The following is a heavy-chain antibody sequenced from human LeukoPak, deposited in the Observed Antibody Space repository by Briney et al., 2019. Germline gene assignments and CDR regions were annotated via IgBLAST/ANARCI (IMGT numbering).Heavy chain of an antibody. V-gene: IGHV3-21*01. J-gene: IGHJ4*02. D-gene: IGHD2-21*02. CDR1: GFTFSSYA. Sequence: PGGSLRLSCAASGFTFSSYAMHWVRQAPGKGLEWVSSISSSSSYIYYADSVKGRYTISRDNAKNSLYLQMNSLRAEDTAVYYCARDGKAVWHIVVVTAVQFDYWGQGTLVTVSS. CDR3: ARDGKAVWHIVVVTAVQFDY. CDR2: ISSSSSYI.